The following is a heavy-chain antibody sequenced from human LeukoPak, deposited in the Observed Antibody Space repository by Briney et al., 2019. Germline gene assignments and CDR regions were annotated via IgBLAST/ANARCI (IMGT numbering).Heavy chain of an antibody. J-gene: IGHJ5*02. Sequence: GASVKVSCKASGYTFTSYGISWVRQAPGQGLEWMGWISAYNGNTNYAQKLQGRVTMTTDTSTSTAYMELRSLRSDDTAVYYCAREAQGYCSGGSCYARFDPWAQGTLVTVSS. CDR2: ISAYNGNT. V-gene: IGHV1-18*01. CDR3: AREAQGYCSGGSCYARFDP. CDR1: GYTFTSYG. D-gene: IGHD2-15*01.